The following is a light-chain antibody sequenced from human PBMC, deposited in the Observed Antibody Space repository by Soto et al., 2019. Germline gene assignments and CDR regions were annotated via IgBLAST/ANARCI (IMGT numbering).Light chain of an antibody. J-gene: IGKJ2*01. CDR3: QHYNFWPHT. Sequence: EILLTQSPATLAVSPGEGATLSCRASQSVRDNLAWYQQKPGQAPRLLIYRASTRATGVPTRFSGSGSGTEFTLIISSLQSQDVSVYVCQHYNFWPHTFGQGTKLEIK. CDR2: RAS. V-gene: IGKV3-15*01. CDR1: QSVRDN.